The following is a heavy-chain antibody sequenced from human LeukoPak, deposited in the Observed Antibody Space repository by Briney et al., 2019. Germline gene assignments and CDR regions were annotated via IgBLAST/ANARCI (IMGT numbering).Heavy chain of an antibody. CDR2: ISSTSTYI. D-gene: IGHD5-24*01. Sequence: GGSLRLSCAASGFTFRTYSMNWVRQAPGKGLEWVSSISSTSTYIYYADSMKGRFIISRDNARNSLYLEMNSLRADDTAVYYCAQDIGWLQFAYWGQGTLVTVSS. V-gene: IGHV3-21*04. J-gene: IGHJ4*02. CDR3: AQDIGWLQFAY. CDR1: GFTFRTYS.